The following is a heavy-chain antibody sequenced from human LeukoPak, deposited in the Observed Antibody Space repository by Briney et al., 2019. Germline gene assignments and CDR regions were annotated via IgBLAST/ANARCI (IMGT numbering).Heavy chain of an antibody. V-gene: IGHV4-34*01. CDR1: GGSFSGYY. Sequence: SETLSLTCAVYGGSFSGYYWSWIRHPPGKGLEWIGEINHSGSTNYNPSLKSRVTISVDTSKNQFSLKLSSVTAADTAVYYCAREGQMYSSSWEGYNWFDPWGQGTLVTVSS. CDR2: INHSGST. J-gene: IGHJ5*02. CDR3: AREGQMYSSSWEGYNWFDP. D-gene: IGHD6-13*01.